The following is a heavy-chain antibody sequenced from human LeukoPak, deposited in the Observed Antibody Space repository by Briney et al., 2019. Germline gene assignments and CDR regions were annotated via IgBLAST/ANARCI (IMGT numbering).Heavy chain of an antibody. J-gene: IGHJ4*02. V-gene: IGHV3-11*04. CDR3: ARGSLRGWSLHYFDY. Sequence: GGSLRLSCAASGFTFSDYYMSWIRQAPGKGLEWVSYISSSGSTIYYADSVKGRFTISRDNAKNSLYLQMNSLRAEDTAVYYCARGSLRGWSLHYFDYWGQGTLVTVSS. CDR2: ISSSGSTI. CDR1: GFTFSDYY. D-gene: IGHD6-19*01.